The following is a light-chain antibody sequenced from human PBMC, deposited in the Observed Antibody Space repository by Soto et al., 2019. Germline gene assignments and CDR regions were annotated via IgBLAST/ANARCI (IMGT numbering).Light chain of an antibody. CDR2: DAS. J-gene: IGKJ1*01. CDR1: QSISKW. V-gene: IGKV1-5*01. Sequence: DIQMTQSPSTLSASVGDRVTITCRASQSISKWLAWHQQKPGKAPKLLIYDASSLEIGVPSRFSGSGSGTAFTLTISSLQPDDFATYYCQQYNSYSPWTYGQGTKVEIK. CDR3: QQYNSYSPWT.